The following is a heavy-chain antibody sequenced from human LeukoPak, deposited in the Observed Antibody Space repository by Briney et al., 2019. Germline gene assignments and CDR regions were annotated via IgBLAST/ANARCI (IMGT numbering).Heavy chain of an antibody. CDR2: ISSSGSTI. Sequence: PGGSLRLSCAASGFTFSDYYMSWIRQAPGKGLEWVSYISSSGSTIYYADSVKGRFTISRDNAKNSLHLQMNSLRAEDTAVYYCARDRIVGATTPFDYWGQGTLVTVSS. V-gene: IGHV3-11*04. D-gene: IGHD1-26*01. J-gene: IGHJ4*02. CDR3: ARDRIVGATTPFDY. CDR1: GFTFSDYY.